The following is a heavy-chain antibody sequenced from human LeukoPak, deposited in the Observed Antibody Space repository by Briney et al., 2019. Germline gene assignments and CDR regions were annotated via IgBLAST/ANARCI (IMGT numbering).Heavy chain of an antibody. CDR1: GFTVSSDH. J-gene: IGHJ4*02. Sequence: GGSLRLSCAASGFTVSSDHMNWVRQAPGKGLEWVSVIYSGGSTYYADSVKGRFTISRDNSKNTMYLQMNSLRAEDTALYYCAKEAVEYFDYWGQGDLVTVSS. V-gene: IGHV3-53*01. CDR2: IYSGGST. CDR3: AKEAVEYFDY.